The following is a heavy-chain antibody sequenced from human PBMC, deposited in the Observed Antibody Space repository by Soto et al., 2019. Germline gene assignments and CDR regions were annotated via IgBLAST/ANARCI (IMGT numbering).Heavy chain of an antibody. V-gene: IGHV3-33*01. J-gene: IGHJ4*02. D-gene: IGHD3-22*01. CDR3: ARDEGSYYYDSSGYSG. Sequence: PGGSLRLSCAASGFTFSSYGMHWVRQAPGKGLEWVAVIWYDGSNKYYADSVKGRFTISRDNSKNTLYLQMNSLRAEDTAVYYYARDEGSYYYDSSGYSGWGQGTLVTVSS. CDR2: IWYDGSNK. CDR1: GFTFSSYG.